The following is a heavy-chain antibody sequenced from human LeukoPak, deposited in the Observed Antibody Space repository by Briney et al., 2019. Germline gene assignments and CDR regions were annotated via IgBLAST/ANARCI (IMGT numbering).Heavy chain of an antibody. J-gene: IGHJ4*02. D-gene: IGHD4-17*01. CDR1: GFTFSSYA. CDR2: ISYDGSNK. Sequence: GGSLRLSCAASGFTFSSYAMHWVRQAPGKGLEWVAVISYDGSNKYYADSVKGRLTISRDNSKNTLYLQMNSLRAEDTAVYYCARENGDYAGGFDYWGQGTLVTVSS. CDR3: ARENGDYAGGFDY. V-gene: IGHV3-30-3*01.